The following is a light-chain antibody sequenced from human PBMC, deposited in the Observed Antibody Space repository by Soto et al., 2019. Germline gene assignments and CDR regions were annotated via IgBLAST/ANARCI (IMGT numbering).Light chain of an antibody. J-gene: IGKJ5*01. V-gene: IGKV1-27*01. CDR1: HDISNY. CDR3: QRYKSAST. CDR2: AAS. Sequence: DIQMTQSPSSLSASVGDRVTITCRASHDISNYLAWYQQKPGEVPNLLVYAASTLQSGVPSRFRGSGSGTDFTLTISSLQPEDVATYYCQRYKSASTFGPGTRLEI.